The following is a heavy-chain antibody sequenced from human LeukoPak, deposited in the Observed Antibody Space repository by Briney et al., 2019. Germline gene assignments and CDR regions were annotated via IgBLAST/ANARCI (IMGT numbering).Heavy chain of an antibody. Sequence: PGGSLRLSCAASGFTFSSYAMHWVRQAPGKGLEWVAVISYDGSNKYYADSVKGRFTISRDNSKNTLYLQMNSLRAEDTAVYYCARAYDSSGYYSVDYWGQGTLVTVSS. CDR1: GFTFSSYA. D-gene: IGHD3-22*01. CDR3: ARAYDSSGYYSVDY. J-gene: IGHJ4*02. CDR2: ISYDGSNK. V-gene: IGHV3-30-3*01.